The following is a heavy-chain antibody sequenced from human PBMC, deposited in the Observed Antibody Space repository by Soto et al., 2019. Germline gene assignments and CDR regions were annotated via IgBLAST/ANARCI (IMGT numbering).Heavy chain of an antibody. J-gene: IGHJ4*02. CDR3: ARSPRGVVVVGAATAGFDY. CDR2: ISAYNGNT. V-gene: IGHV1-18*01. Sequence: GASVKVSCKASGYSFSAYGFSWARRAPGQGLEWMGWISAYNGNTYFPQNFHDRVTMTTDKSTGTAYMELSGLTSADTAMYYCARSPRGVVVVGAATAGFDYWGQGTLVTVSS. CDR1: GYSFSAYG. D-gene: IGHD3-10*01.